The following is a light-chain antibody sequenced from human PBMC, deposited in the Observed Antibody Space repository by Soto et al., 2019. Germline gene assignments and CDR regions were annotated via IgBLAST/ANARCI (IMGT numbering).Light chain of an antibody. J-gene: IGKJ4*01. CDR2: GAS. CDR3: QQYNNWLPLT. Sequence: EIVLTQSPGTLSLSPGEGATLSCRASQSVVTSYLAWYQQKYGQAPRLLIYGASTRATGIPARFSGSGSGTEFTLTISSLQSEDFAVYYCQQYNNWLPLTFGGGTKVEIK. V-gene: IGKV3-15*01. CDR1: QSVVTSY.